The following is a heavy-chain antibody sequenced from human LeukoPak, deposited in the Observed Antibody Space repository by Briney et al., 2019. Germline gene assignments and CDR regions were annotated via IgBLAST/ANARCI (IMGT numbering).Heavy chain of an antibody. CDR3: ARSLHCTSTSCQLPAYDI. D-gene: IGHD2-2*01. V-gene: IGHV3-53*05. CDR2: IYSGGST. Sequence: GGSLRLSCAASGFTVSSNYMSWVRQAPGKGLEWVSVIYSGGSTYYADSVKGRFTISRDNSKNTLYLQMNTLRVEDTAVYYCARSLHCTSTSCQLPAYDIWGQGTMVTVSS. J-gene: IGHJ3*02. CDR1: GFTVSSNY.